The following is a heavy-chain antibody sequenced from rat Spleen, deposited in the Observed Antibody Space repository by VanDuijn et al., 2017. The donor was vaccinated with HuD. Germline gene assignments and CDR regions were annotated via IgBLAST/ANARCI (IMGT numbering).Heavy chain of an antibody. Sequence: EVQLQESGPGLVKPSQSLSLTCSVTGFSITSTYWAWIRKFPGNKMEWIGHISYSGTTSYNPSLKSRISISRDTSKNQFFVQVNSVTTEDTATYYCARLRGNPYFDYWGQGVMVTVSS. D-gene: IGHD3-4*01. CDR3: ARLRGNPYFDY. V-gene: IGHV3-1*01. J-gene: IGHJ2*01. CDR2: ISYSGTT. CDR1: GFSITSTY.